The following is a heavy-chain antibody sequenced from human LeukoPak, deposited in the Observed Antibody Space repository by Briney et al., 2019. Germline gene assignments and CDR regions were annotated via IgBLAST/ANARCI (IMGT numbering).Heavy chain of an antibody. D-gene: IGHD1-14*01. Sequence: PSETLSLTCAVSGDSISSYRYYWGWIRQPPGKGLEWIGSIYNSGSTSYNPSLKSRVTISVDTSKNQFSLKVSSVTAADTDIYYCARNTTDTAFENWGPGTLVTVSS. CDR1: GDSISSYRYY. V-gene: IGHV4-39*01. CDR2: IYNSGST. J-gene: IGHJ4*02. CDR3: ARNTTDTAFEN.